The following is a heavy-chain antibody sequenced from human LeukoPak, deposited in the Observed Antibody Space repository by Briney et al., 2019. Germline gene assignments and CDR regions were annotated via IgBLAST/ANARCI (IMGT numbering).Heavy chain of an antibody. J-gene: IGHJ4*02. D-gene: IGHD6-19*01. CDR1: GGSFSGYY. V-gene: IGHV4-59*10. CDR3: ASNQYSSDWFDY. Sequence: SETLSLTCAVYGGSFSGYYWSWIRQPAGKGLEWIGRIYTSGSTNYNPSLKSRVTMSVDTSKNQFSLKLSSVTAADTAVYYCASNQYSSDWFDYWGQGTLVTVSS. CDR2: IYTSGST.